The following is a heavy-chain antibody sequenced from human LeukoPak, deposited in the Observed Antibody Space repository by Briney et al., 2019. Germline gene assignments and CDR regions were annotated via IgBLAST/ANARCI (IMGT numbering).Heavy chain of an antibody. V-gene: IGHV1-69*04. Sequence: SVKVSCKAFGGTLNIGHAFIWARQAPGQGLQWMGRIIPFLGEVNYAQNFQGRVSFTADKSTATMYMEMKSLRLDDTAIYYCSPCGHAYDWFGPWGQGTLVTVSS. CDR1: GGTLNIGHA. J-gene: IGHJ5*02. CDR2: IIPFLGEV. CDR3: SPCGHAYDWFGP. D-gene: IGHD5-12*01.